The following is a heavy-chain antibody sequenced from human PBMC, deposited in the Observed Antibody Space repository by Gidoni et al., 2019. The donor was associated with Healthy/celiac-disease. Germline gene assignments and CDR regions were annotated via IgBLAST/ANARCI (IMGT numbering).Heavy chain of an antibody. CDR3: ARDNRPVLWFGEYDY. CDR1: GGTFSSYA. J-gene: IGHJ4*01. CDR2: IIPIFGTA. D-gene: IGHD3-10*01. Sequence: QVQLVQSGAAVKKPGSSVQVSCKASGGTFSSYAISWVRQAPGQGLEWMGGIIPIFGTANYAQKFQGRVTITADESTSTAYMELSSLRSEDTAVYYCARDNRPVLWFGEYDYWGQGTLVTVSS. V-gene: IGHV1-69*01.